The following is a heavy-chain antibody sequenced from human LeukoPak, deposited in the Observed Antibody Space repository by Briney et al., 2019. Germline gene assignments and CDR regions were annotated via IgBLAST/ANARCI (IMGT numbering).Heavy chain of an antibody. Sequence: SETLSLTCTVSGGSISSYYWSWIRQPPGKGLEWIGYIYYSGSTNYNPSLKSRVTISVDTSKNQYSLKLSSVTAADTAVYYCARREDDILTGSYYFDYWGQGTLVTVSS. D-gene: IGHD3-9*01. CDR3: ARREDDILTGSYYFDY. CDR2: IYYSGST. V-gene: IGHV4-59*01. J-gene: IGHJ4*02. CDR1: GGSISSYY.